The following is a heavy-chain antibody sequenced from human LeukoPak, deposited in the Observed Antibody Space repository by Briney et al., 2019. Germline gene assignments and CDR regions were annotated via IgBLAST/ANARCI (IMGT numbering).Heavy chain of an antibody. CDR2: ISSSGDYP. V-gene: IGHV3-21*01. CDR1: GFPFSIQA. Sequence: GEFLRLPCVPSGFPFSIQAMVWVPRGQGRGWEGVSTISSSGDYPYYADSVKGRFTISRDNAKNSLYLQMNSLRAEDTAVYYCARDGGSYYGGFDYWGQGTLVTVSS. J-gene: IGHJ4*02. D-gene: IGHD1-26*01. CDR3: ARDGGSYYGGFDY.